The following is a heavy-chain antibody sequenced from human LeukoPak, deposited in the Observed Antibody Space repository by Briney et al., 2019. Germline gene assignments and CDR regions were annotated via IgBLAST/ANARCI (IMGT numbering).Heavy chain of an antibody. J-gene: IGHJ5*02. CDR3: ARARGAAAPINH. CDR1: GGSFSGYY. V-gene: IGHV4-34*01. CDR2: INHSGST. Sequence: SETLSLNCAVYGGSFSGYYWSWIRQPPGKGLEWIGEINHSGSTNYNPSLKSRVTISVDTSKNQFSLKLSSVTAADTAVYYCARARGAAAPINHWGQGTLVTVSS. D-gene: IGHD6-13*01.